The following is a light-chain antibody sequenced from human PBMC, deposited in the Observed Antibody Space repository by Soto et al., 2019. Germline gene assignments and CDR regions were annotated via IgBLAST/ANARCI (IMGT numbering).Light chain of an antibody. CDR2: GAS. V-gene: IGKV3-20*01. Sequence: EIVLTQSPGTLSLSPGERATLSCRASQSVSSSYLAWYQQKPGQAPSLLIYGASSRATGIPDRFSGSGSGTDFTLTISRLEPEDFAVYYCQHRKTFGQGTKVEIK. CDR3: QHRKT. J-gene: IGKJ1*01. CDR1: QSVSSSY.